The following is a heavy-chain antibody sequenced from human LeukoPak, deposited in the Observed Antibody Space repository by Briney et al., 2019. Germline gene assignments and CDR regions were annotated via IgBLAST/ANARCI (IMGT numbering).Heavy chain of an antibody. CDR2: INSDGSST. CDR3: ARGSDPIPTYSSGWSAFDY. Sequence: AGGSLRLSCAASGFTFSSYWMHWVRQAPGKGLVWVSRINSDGSSTSYADSVKGRFTISRDNAKNTLYLQMNSLRAEDTAVYYCARGSDPIPTYSSGWSAFDYWGQGTLVTVSS. V-gene: IGHV3-74*01. CDR1: GFTFSSYW. D-gene: IGHD6-19*01. J-gene: IGHJ4*02.